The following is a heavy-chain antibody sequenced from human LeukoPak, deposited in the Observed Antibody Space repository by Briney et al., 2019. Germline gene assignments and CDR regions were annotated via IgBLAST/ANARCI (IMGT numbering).Heavy chain of an antibody. CDR1: GYTFTIDH. D-gene: IGHD3-16*01. V-gene: IGHV1-46*01. CDR3: AKLATSDTGETY. J-gene: IGHJ4*02. Sequence: ASVKVSCKASGYTFTIDHIHWVRQAPGQGLEWMGVINPSGDSTTYAQNFQGRVTMTRDTSTSTVYMELRSLRSEDTAIYYCAKLATSDTGETYWGQGTLVTVSS. CDR2: INPSGDST.